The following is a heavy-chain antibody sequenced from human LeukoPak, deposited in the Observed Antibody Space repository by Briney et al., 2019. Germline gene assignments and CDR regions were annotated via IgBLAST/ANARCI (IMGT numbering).Heavy chain of an antibody. CDR1: GFSFNTYS. J-gene: IGHJ4*02. CDR2: VSSSSRTI. V-gene: IGHV3-48*04. CDR3: ARDLGLYDYGGNIDF. Sequence: GGSLRLSCTASGFSFNTYSMNWVRQAPGKGLEWVSYVSSSSRTIYYADSVKGRFTISRDNAKNSLYLQMNSLRAEDTAVYYCARDLGLYDYGGNIDFWGQGTLVTVSS. D-gene: IGHD4-23*01.